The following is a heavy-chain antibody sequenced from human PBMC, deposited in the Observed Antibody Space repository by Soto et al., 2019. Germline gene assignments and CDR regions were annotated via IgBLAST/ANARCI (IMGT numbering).Heavy chain of an antibody. CDR2: IYTSGST. V-gene: IGHV4-4*07. D-gene: IGHD1-26*01. CDR1: GGSISSYY. Sequence: SETLSLTGTVSGGSISSYYWSWIRQPAGKGLEWIGRIYTSGSTNYNPSLKSRVTMSVDTSKNQFSLKLSSVTAADTAVYYCARDGNPQASFDYWGQGTLVTVSS. CDR3: ARDGNPQASFDY. J-gene: IGHJ4*02.